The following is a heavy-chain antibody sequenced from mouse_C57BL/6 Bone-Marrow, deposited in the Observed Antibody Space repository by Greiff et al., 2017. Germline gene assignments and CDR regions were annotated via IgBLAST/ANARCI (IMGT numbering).Heavy chain of an antibody. V-gene: IGHV1-7*01. D-gene: IGHD1-1*01. CDR1: GYTFTSYC. J-gene: IGHJ3*01. Sequence: VMLQESGAELAKPGASVKLSCTASGYTFTSYCMHWVKQRPGQGLEWIGYITPSCGYTKYKQKFKDKATLTADTSSSTAYMQLSSLTYEDSAVYYCARARYCGTLFADWGKGTLVTVSA. CDR2: ITPSCGYT. CDR3: ARARYCGTLFAD.